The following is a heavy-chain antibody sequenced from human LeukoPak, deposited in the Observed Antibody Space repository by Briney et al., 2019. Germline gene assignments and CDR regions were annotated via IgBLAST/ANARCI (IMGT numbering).Heavy chain of an antibody. Sequence: GGSLRLSCVASGFTFRSYWMSWVRQAPGKGLEWVANIQSDGSEKNYVDSVQGRFTISRDNAKTSLYLQMNSLRAEDTAVYYCATRRGSGYYYDYWGQGTLVTVSS. D-gene: IGHD3-22*01. V-gene: IGHV3-7*01. J-gene: IGHJ4*02. CDR3: ATRRGSGYYYDY. CDR2: IQSDGSEK. CDR1: GFTFRSYW.